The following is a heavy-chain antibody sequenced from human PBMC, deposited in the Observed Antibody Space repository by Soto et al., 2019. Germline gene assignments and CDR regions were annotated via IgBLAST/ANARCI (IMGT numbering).Heavy chain of an antibody. J-gene: IGHJ6*02. V-gene: IGHV4-59*01. CDR2: IYYSGST. CDR3: ARWGVVRGPKTDYYYGMDV. Sequence: SETLSLTCTVSGGSISSYYWSWIRQPPGKGLEWIGYIYYSGSTNYNPSLKSRVTISVDTSKNQFSLKLSSVTAADTAVYYCARWGVVRGPKTDYYYGMDVWGQGTTVTVSS. CDR1: GGSISSYY. D-gene: IGHD3-10*01.